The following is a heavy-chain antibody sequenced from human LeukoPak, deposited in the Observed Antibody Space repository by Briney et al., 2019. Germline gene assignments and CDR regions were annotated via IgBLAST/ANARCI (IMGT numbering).Heavy chain of an antibody. CDR3: ARLNYDILTGYPNWFDP. CDR2: IYPGDSDT. J-gene: IGHJ5*02. CDR1: GYSFTSYW. D-gene: IGHD3-9*01. Sequence: GGSLKISYKGSGYSFTSYWIGWVRQMPGKGLEWMGIIYPGDSDTRYSPSFQGQVTISADKSISTAYLQWSSLKASDTAMYYCARLNYDILTGYPNWFDPWGQGTLVTVSS. V-gene: IGHV5-51*01.